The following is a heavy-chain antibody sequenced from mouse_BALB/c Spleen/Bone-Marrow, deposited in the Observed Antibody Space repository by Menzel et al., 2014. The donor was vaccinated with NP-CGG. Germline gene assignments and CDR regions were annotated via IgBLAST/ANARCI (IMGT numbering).Heavy chain of an antibody. D-gene: IGHD2-14*01. V-gene: IGHV2-2*02. CDR1: GFSLTSYG. CDR2: IWSGGST. Sequence: QVQLKQSGPGLVQPSQSLSITCTVSGFSLTSYGVHWVRQSPGKGLEWLGVIWSGGSTDYNAAFKSRLSISKDNSKSQVFLKMNSLQPNDTAIYYCARMDRSSYAMDYWGQGTSVTVSS. CDR3: ARMDRSSYAMDY. J-gene: IGHJ4*01.